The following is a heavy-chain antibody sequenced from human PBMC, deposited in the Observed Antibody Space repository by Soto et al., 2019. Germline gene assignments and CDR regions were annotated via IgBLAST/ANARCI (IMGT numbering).Heavy chain of an antibody. D-gene: IGHD6-13*01. CDR3: ASYYSNASYYYYGMDV. J-gene: IGHJ6*02. CDR1: GCTFTSYD. Sequence: GASVKVSCKASGCTFTSYDINWVRQATGQGLEWMGWMNPNSGNTGYAQKFQGRVTMTRNTSISTAYMELSSLRSEDTAVYYCASYYSNASYYYYGMDVWGQGTTVTVSS. CDR2: MNPNSGNT. V-gene: IGHV1-8*01.